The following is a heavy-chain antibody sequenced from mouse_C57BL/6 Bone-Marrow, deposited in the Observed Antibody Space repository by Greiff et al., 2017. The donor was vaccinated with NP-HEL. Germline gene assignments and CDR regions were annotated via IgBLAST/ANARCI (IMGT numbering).Heavy chain of an antibody. V-gene: IGHV5-17*01. J-gene: IGHJ4*01. CDR1: GFTFSDYG. CDR3: AREGAMDY. Sequence: EVQVVESGGGLVKPGGSLKLSCAASGFTFSDYGMHWVRQAPEKGLEWVAYISSGSSTIYYADTVKGRFTISRDNAKNTLCRQRTRLRAEDTGMYYCAREGAMDYWGQGTSVTVSS. CDR2: ISSGSSTI.